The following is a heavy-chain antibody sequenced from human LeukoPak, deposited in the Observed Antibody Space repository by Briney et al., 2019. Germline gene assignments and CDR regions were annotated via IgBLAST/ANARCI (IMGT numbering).Heavy chain of an antibody. CDR3: ARESESSGWYDY. D-gene: IGHD6-19*01. CDR2: ISGDGGST. V-gene: IGHV3-43*02. J-gene: IGHJ4*02. CDR1: GFIFDDYA. Sequence: GGSLRLSCAAPGFIFDDYAIHSVRQAPGKGLEWVSLISGDGGSTFYADSVKGRFTISRDNSKNSLYLQMSSLRSEDTALYYCARESESSGWYDYWGQGTLVTVSS.